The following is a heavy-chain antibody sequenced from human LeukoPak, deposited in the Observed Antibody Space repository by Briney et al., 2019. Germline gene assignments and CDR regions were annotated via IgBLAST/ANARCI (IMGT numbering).Heavy chain of an antibody. Sequence: GGSLRLSCAASGFTVSHYGIHWVRQAPGKGLEWVAVMSYDESKYLESVEGRFTLSRDSSKNTVYLQMNSLRDEDTAVYYCAKDEGPICLYGDCPFDYWGQGNMVTVSS. D-gene: IGHD4-17*01. V-gene: IGHV3-30*18. CDR3: AKDEGPICLYGDCPFDY. CDR2: MSYDES. J-gene: IGHJ4*02. CDR1: GFTVSHYG.